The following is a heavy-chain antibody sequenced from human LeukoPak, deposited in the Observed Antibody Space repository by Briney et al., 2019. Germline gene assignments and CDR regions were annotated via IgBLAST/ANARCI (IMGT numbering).Heavy chain of an antibody. Sequence: ASVKVSCKASGYTFTGYYMHWVRHAPGQGLEWMGWINPNSGGTNYAQKFQGRVTMTRDTSISTAYLQWSSLKASDTAMYYCARSRIAVAGYLPNLNFDYWGQGTLVTVSS. CDR2: INPNSGGT. CDR1: GYTFTGYY. D-gene: IGHD6-19*01. CDR3: ARSRIAVAGYLPNLNFDY. V-gene: IGHV1-2*02. J-gene: IGHJ4*02.